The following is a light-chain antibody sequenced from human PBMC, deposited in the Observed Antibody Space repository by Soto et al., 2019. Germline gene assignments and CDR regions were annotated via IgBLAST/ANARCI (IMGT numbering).Light chain of an antibody. V-gene: IGLV3-21*02. CDR1: NLGGKS. Sequence: SYELTQPPSVSVAPGQTAWITCGGNNLGGKSVQWYQQKSRQAPVLVVYDDSDRPSGIPERFSGSNSGNTATLTISRVEAGDEADYYCQVWDTSDIGVFGTGTKLTVL. CDR2: DDS. J-gene: IGLJ1*01. CDR3: QVWDTSDIGV.